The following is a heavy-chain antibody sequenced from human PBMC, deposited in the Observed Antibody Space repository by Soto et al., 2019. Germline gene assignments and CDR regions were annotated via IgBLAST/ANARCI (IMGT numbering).Heavy chain of an antibody. CDR3: AKCGMPSEYYYYMDV. J-gene: IGHJ6*03. CDR1: GFTFSSYA. Sequence: GGSLRLSCAASGFTFSSYAMSWVRQAPGKGLEWVSSISASGGSTYYADSVKGRFAISRDNSKNTLYLQMNSLRAEDTAVYYCAKCGMPSEYYYYMDVWGKGTTVTVSS. D-gene: IGHD2-2*01. V-gene: IGHV3-23*01. CDR2: ISASGGST.